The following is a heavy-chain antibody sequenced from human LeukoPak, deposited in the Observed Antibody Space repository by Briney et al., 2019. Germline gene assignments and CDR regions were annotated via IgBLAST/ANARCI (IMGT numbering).Heavy chain of an antibody. CDR3: ARDSSGVAGIDY. Sequence: SETLSLTCTVSGGSISSYYWSWIRQPPGKGLEWIGYIYYSGSTNYNPSLKSRVTISVDTSKNQFSLKLSSVTAAATAVYYCARDSSGVAGIDYWGQGTLVTVSS. D-gene: IGHD6-19*01. V-gene: IGHV4-59*01. J-gene: IGHJ4*02. CDR2: IYYSGST. CDR1: GGSISSYY.